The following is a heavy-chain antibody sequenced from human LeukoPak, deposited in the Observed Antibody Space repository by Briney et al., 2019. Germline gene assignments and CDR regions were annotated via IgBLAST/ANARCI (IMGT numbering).Heavy chain of an antibody. V-gene: IGHV3-74*01. Sequence: GGSLRLSCAASGFTFSNYWMHWVRQAPGKGQMWVSRINSDGINTSYADSVKGRFTISRDNAKNTLDLQMNSLRAEDTAVYYCAELGITMIGGVWGKGTTVTISS. D-gene: IGHD3-10*02. CDR3: AELGITMIGGV. CDR1: GFTFSNYW. CDR2: INSDGINT. J-gene: IGHJ6*04.